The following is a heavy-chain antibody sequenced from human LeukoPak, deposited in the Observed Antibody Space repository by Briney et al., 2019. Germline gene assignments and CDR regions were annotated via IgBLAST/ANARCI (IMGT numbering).Heavy chain of an antibody. J-gene: IGHJ3*02. V-gene: IGHV3-33*01. Sequence: GGSLRLSCAASGFTFSSYGMHWVRQAPGKGLEGVAVIWYDGSNKYYADSVKGRFTISRDNSKNTLYLQMNSLRAEDTAVYYCARTRDGYNYDAFDIWGQGTMVTVSS. CDR1: GFTFSSYG. CDR2: IWYDGSNK. CDR3: ARTRDGYNYDAFDI. D-gene: IGHD5-24*01.